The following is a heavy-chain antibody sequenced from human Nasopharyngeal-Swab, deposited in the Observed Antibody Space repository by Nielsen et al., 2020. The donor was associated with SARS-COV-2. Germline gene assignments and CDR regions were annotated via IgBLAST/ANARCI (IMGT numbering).Heavy chain of an antibody. CDR1: GFTFSSYG. V-gene: IGHV3-33*01. CDR2: IWYDGSNK. CDR3: ARDETSGYYDSSGYYKHYYYYGMDV. J-gene: IGHJ6*02. D-gene: IGHD3-22*01. Sequence: GESLKISCAASGFTFSSYGMHWVRQAPGKGLEWVAVIWYDGSNKYYVDSVEGRFTLSRDNYKNTLYLQMNSLRAEDTAVYYCARDETSGYYDSSGYYKHYYYYGMDVWGQGTTVTVSS.